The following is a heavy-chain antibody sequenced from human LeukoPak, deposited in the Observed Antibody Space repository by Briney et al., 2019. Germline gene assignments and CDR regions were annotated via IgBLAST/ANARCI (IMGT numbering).Heavy chain of an antibody. D-gene: IGHD2-15*01. Sequence: GGSLRLSCAASGFTFSNYAMHWVRQAPGKGLEYVPDISSNGGITYYPDSVKGRFTVSRDNSKNMLYLQMNSLRAEDTAVYYCVKDKYPVVVAATLDYWGQGILVTVSS. CDR2: ISSNGGIT. V-gene: IGHV3-64D*09. CDR1: GFTFSNYA. J-gene: IGHJ4*02. CDR3: VKDKYPVVVAATLDY.